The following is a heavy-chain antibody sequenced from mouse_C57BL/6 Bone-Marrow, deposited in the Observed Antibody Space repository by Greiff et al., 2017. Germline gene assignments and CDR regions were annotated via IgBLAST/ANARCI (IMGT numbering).Heavy chain of an antibody. V-gene: IGHV5-6*01. D-gene: IGHD2-1*01. CDR2: ISSGGSYT. CDR3: ARPGNYAWFAY. CDR1: GFTFSSYG. Sequence: EVKVVESGGDLVKPGGSLKLSCAASGFTFSSYGMSWVRQTPDKRLEWVATISSGGSYTYYPDSVKGRFTISRDNAKNTLYLQMSSLKSEDTAMYYCARPGNYAWFAYWGQGTLVTVSA. J-gene: IGHJ3*01.